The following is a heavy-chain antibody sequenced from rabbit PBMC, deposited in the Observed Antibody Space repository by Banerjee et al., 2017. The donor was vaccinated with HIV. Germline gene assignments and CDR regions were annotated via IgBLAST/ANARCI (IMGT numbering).Heavy chain of an antibody. D-gene: IGHD4-1*01. CDR2: IYTDSDGT. J-gene: IGHJ4*01. Sequence: QEQLEESGGDLVQPEGSLTLTCTASGFSFSSTYYMCWVRQAPGKGLELIACIYTDSDGTWYASWVNGRFTITRSTSLNTVTLQMTNLTAADTATYFCARDLAGVIGWNFNLWGPGTLVTVS. V-gene: IGHV1S43*01. CDR3: ARDLAGVIGWNFNL. CDR1: GFSFSSTYY.